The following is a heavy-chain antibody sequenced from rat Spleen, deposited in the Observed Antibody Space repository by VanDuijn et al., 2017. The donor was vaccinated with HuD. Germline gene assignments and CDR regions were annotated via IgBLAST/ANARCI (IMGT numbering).Heavy chain of an antibody. CDR3: AKTTVAYYYVMDA. Sequence: EVQLQESGPGLVKPSQSLSLTCSVTVYSITTNYWDWIRKFPGNKMEWIGHITYSGSTSYNPSLKSRISITRDTSRNQFFLQVNSVTTEDTATYYCAKTTVAYYYVMDAWGQGASVTVSS. CDR2: ITYSGST. V-gene: IGHV3-1*01. D-gene: IGHD1-3*01. J-gene: IGHJ4*01. CDR1: VYSITTNY.